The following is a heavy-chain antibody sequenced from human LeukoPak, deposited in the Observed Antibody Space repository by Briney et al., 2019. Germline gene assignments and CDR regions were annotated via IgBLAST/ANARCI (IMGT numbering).Heavy chain of an antibody. CDR2: INWNGGST. Sequence: GGSLRLSCAASGFTFDDYGMSWVRQAPGKGLEWVSGINWNGGSTGYADSVKGRFTISRDNAKNSLYLQMNSLRAEDTAVYYCARRLGLGFGEYSNNWFDPWSQGTLVTVSS. CDR1: GFTFDDYG. J-gene: IGHJ5*02. D-gene: IGHD3-10*01. V-gene: IGHV3-20*04. CDR3: ARRLGLGFGEYSNNWFDP.